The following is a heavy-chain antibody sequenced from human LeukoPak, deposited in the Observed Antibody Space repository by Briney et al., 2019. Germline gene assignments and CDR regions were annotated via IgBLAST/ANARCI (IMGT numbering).Heavy chain of an antibody. Sequence: SQTLSLTCSVSGGSISSGDYFWTWIRQPPGKGLEYIGYIYYSGTTYYNPSLKSRITMSVDMSANQFSLRLTSVSAADTAVYYCTRAYWIGFHFDSWGQGILVSVSS. J-gene: IGHJ4*02. CDR2: IYYSGTT. V-gene: IGHV4-30-4*01. CDR3: TRAYWIGFHFDS. D-gene: IGHD3-3*01. CDR1: GGSISSGDYF.